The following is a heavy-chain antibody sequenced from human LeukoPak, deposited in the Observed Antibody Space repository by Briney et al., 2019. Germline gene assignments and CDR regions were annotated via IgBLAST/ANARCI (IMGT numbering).Heavy chain of an antibody. Sequence: SETLSLTCTVSGGSISSYYWSWIRQPPGKGLEWIGYIYYSGSTNYNPSLKSRVTISVDTSKNQFSLKLSSVTAADTAVYYCASSVIIPYYFDYWGQGTLVTVSS. D-gene: IGHD3-3*01. CDR2: IYYSGST. J-gene: IGHJ4*02. CDR3: ASSVIIPYYFDY. V-gene: IGHV4-59*01. CDR1: GGSISSYY.